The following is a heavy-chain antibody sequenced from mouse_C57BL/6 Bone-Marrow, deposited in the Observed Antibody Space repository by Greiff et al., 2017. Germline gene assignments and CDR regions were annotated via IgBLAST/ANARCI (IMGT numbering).Heavy chain of an antibody. D-gene: IGHD1-1*01. CDR3: ARYGLRAWFDY. CDR1: GYAFSSYW. J-gene: IGHJ3*01. V-gene: IGHV1-80*01. CDR2: IYPGDGDT. Sequence: VQLQQSGAELVKPGASVKISCKASGYAFSSYWMTWVKQRPGTGLEWIGQIYPGDGDTNYNGKFKGKATLTADPSSSTAYMQLSSLTYEDAEVYLCARYGLRAWFDYWGQGTLVTVSA.